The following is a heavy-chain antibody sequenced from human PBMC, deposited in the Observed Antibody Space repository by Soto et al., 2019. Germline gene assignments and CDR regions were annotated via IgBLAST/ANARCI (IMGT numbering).Heavy chain of an antibody. CDR2: IIPLFGTT. V-gene: IGHV1-69*06. Sequence: QVQVVQSGAEVKRPGSSVNVSCKASGGYFNNRQTLNSYPISWVRQAPGQGLEWMGGIIPLFGTTNYAQRFQGRGTITADKSTSTTYLELKNVTSDDTAVYYCAKSWVGEIYYYYYVMNVWSQGTTVTVSS. CDR1: GGYFNNRQTLNSYP. CDR3: AKSWVGEIYYYYYVMNV. D-gene: IGHD1-26*01. J-gene: IGHJ6*02.